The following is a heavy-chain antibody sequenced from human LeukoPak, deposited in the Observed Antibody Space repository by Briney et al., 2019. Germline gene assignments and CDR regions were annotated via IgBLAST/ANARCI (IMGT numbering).Heavy chain of an antibody. D-gene: IGHD2-15*01. CDR3: ATDQYCSGGSCYRRYNRFDP. V-gene: IGHV1-24*01. Sequence: ASVKVSCTVSGYTLTELSMHWVRQAPGKGLEWMGGFDPEDGETIYAQKFQGRVTMTEDTSTDTAYMELSSLRSEDTAVYYCATDQYCSGGSCYRRYNRFDPWGQGTLVTVSS. J-gene: IGHJ5*02. CDR1: GYTLTELS. CDR2: FDPEDGET.